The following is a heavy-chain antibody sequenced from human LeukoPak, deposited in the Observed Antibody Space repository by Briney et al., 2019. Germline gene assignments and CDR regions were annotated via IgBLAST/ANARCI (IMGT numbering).Heavy chain of an antibody. V-gene: IGHV4-34*01. CDR3: ARDGYSSGWSFFDS. CDR2: INHSGST. D-gene: IGHD6-19*01. Sequence: PSETLSLTCAVYGGSFSGYYWSWIRQPPGKGLEWIGEINHSGSTNYNPSLKSRVTISVDTSKNQFSLKLSSVTAADTAVYYCARDGYSSGWSFFDSWGQGTLVTVSS. CDR1: GGSFSGYY. J-gene: IGHJ4*02.